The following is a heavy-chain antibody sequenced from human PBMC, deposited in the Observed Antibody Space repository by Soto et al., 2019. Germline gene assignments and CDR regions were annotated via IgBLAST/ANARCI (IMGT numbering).Heavy chain of an antibody. D-gene: IGHD3-3*01. CDR3: ATVRVTIFRVVIWFDP. CDR1: GYTLTELS. Sequence: GASVKVSCKVSGYTLTELSMHWVRQAPGEGLEWMGGFDREDGETIYAQKFQGRVTMTEDTSTDTAYVELSSLRSDDTAVYYCATVRVTIFRVVIWFDPWGQGTLVTV. V-gene: IGHV1-24*01. CDR2: FDREDGET. J-gene: IGHJ5*02.